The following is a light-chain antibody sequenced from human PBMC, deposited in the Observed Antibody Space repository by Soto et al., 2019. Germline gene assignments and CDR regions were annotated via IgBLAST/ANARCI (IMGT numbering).Light chain of an antibody. Sequence: DIQMTQSPSTLSASVGDRVTITCRASQSISSWLAWYQQKPGKAPKLLIYKASSLESGVPSRFSGSGSGTEFTLTISSLQPDDFATYYCQQYNSYSRKCGQGNTGAIK. CDR3: QQYNSYSRK. J-gene: IGKJ1*01. CDR1: QSISSW. CDR2: KAS. V-gene: IGKV1-5*03.